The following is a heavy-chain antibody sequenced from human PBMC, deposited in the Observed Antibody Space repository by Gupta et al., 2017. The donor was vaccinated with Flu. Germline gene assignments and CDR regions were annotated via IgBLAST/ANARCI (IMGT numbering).Heavy chain of an antibody. CDR1: GXXXXXXX. D-gene: IGHD3-22*01. CDR3: AKDSLVGYYYDSSGLDY. CDR2: ISGSGGST. Sequence: XVQLLESGGGLVQPGGSLXXSXXASGXXXXXXXXXXXRXVXGKGLEWASTISGSGGSTYYADSVKGRFSISRDNSKNTLYLQMNSLRAEDTAVYYCAKDSLVGYYYDSSGLDYWGQGTLVTVSS. V-gene: IGHV3-23*01. J-gene: IGHJ4*02.